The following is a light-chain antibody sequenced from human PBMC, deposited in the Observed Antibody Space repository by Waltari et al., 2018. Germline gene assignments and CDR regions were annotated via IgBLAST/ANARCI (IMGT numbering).Light chain of an antibody. V-gene: IGKV4-1*01. J-gene: IGKJ2*01. CDR2: WAS. Sequence: DIVMTQSPDSLAVSLGERATINCKSSQIVLYSSNNKNYLAWYQQKPGLPPKLLIYWASTRESGVPDRFSGSGSGTDFTLTISSLQTEDVAVYYCQQYYSTPPTFGQGTKLEIK. CDR1: QIVLYSSNNKNY. CDR3: QQYYSTPPT.